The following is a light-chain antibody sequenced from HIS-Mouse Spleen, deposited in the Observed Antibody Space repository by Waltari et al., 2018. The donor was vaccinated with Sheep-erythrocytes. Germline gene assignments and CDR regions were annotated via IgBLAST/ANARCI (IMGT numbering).Light chain of an antibody. CDR3: CSYAGSYTVV. Sequence: QSALTQPRSVSGSPGPSVTISCTGTSSDVGGFNYGPWYQQHPGKAPKLMIYDVSKRPSGVPDRFSGSKSGNTASLTISGLQAEDEADYYCCSYAGSYTVVFGGGTKLTVL. CDR1: SSDVGGFNY. CDR2: DVS. V-gene: IGLV2-11*01. J-gene: IGLJ2*01.